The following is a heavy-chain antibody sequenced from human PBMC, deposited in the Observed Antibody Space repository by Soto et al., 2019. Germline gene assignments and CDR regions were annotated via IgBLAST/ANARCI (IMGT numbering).Heavy chain of an antibody. J-gene: IGHJ4*02. D-gene: IGHD2-2*02. V-gene: IGHV3-23*01. CDR2: ISGSGGST. Sequence: VGSLRLSCAASVFTFSTYAMSCVRDSPGKWLEWVSAISGSGGSTYYADSVKGRFTISRDNSKNTLFLQMNSLRAEDTAVHYCARGLGYCSSTSCHIWFEYWGQGTLVNVSS. CDR1: VFTFSTYA. CDR3: ARGLGYCSSTSCHIWFEY.